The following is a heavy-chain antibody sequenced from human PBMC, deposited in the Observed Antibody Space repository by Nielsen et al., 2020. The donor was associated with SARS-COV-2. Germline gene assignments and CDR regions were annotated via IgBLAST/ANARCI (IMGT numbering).Heavy chain of an antibody. CDR1: GGSVSSNDW. D-gene: IGHD2-2*01. Sequence: SCAVSGGSVSSNDWWTWVRQSPGKGLEWIGEVSHSGSINYNLSLKSRVTLSMDKSKRQFSLRLTSVSAADTAVYFCARGDLVVVPSPILGLGPFFYYFYLDVWGKGTTVTVSS. CDR3: ARGDLVVVPSPILGLGPFFYYFYLDV. V-gene: IGHV4-4*01. J-gene: IGHJ6*03. CDR2: VSHSGSI.